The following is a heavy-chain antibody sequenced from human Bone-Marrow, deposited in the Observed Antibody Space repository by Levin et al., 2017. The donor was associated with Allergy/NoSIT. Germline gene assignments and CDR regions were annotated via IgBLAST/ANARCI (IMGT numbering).Heavy chain of an antibody. Sequence: GESLKISCAASGFTFSNYAMNWVRQAPGKGLEWVSGTSDSGGSTYYADSVKGRFTISRDNSKNTLYLQVNSLRAEDTALYYCAKDLSAVPAANYYYAMDVWGQGTTVTASS. V-gene: IGHV3-23*01. CDR3: AKDLSAVPAANYYYAMDV. J-gene: IGHJ6*02. CDR1: GFTFSNYA. CDR2: TSDSGGST. D-gene: IGHD2-2*01.